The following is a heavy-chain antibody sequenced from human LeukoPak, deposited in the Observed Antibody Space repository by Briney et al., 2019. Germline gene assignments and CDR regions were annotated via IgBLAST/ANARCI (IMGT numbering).Heavy chain of an antibody. V-gene: IGHV1-46*01. CDR1: GYTFTSYY. CDR2: INPSGGST. J-gene: IGHJ4*02. D-gene: IGHD1-26*01. Sequence: GASVKVSCKASGYTFTSYYMHWVRQAPGQGLEWMGIINPSGGSTSYAQKFQGRVTMTRDTSTSTVYMELSSLRSEDTAVYYCARGGWAVGATTPPFDYWGQGTLVTVPS. CDR3: ARGGWAVGATTPPFDY.